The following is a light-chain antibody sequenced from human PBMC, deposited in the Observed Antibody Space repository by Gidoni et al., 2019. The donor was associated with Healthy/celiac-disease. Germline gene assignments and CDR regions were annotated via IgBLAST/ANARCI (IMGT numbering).Light chain of an antibody. Sequence: DIQMTQSPSTLSASVGDRVTITCRASQSISSWLAWYPQKPGKAPKLLIYKASSLESGVPSRFSGSGSGTEFTLTISSLQPDDFATYYCQQYNSYPGYTFGQGTKLEIK. CDR3: QQYNSYPGYT. V-gene: IGKV1-5*03. J-gene: IGKJ2*01. CDR1: QSISSW. CDR2: KAS.